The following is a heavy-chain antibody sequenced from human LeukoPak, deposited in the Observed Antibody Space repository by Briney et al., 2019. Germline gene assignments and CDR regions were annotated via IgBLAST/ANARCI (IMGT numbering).Heavy chain of an antibody. J-gene: IGHJ4*02. V-gene: IGHV3-23*01. Sequence: GGSLRLSCAVSGFTFSSHGFTWVRQVPGKGLEWVSAIEISGDTFYADSVKGRFTNSGDNSKDTLYLQLNSLRAEDTAVYYCASEIRPNDYWGQGTLVTVSS. CDR3: ASEIRPNDY. CDR1: GFTFSSHG. D-gene: IGHD3-10*01. CDR2: IEISGDT.